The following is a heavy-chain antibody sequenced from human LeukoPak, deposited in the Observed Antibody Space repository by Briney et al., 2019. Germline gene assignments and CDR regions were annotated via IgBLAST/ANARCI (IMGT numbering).Heavy chain of an antibody. J-gene: IGHJ4*02. Sequence: PSETLSLTCTVSDGSISSSNYYWAWIRQPPGKGLEWIGSIYYGGTTNYNPSLKSRVTISVDTSKNQFSLKLSSVTAADTAVYYCARGRPSIAVARPPPDYWGQGTLVTVSS. V-gene: IGHV4-39*07. CDR1: DGSISSSNYY. CDR3: ARGRPSIAVARPPPDY. CDR2: IYYGGTT. D-gene: IGHD6-19*01.